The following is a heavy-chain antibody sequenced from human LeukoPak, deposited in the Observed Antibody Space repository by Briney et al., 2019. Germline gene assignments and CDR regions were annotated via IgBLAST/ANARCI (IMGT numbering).Heavy chain of an antibody. CDR1: GYTFTGYY. CDR3: ARRLAAAGTYYFDY. J-gene: IGHJ4*02. CDR2: INPNSGGT. D-gene: IGHD6-13*01. Sequence: ASVKVSCKASGYTFTGYYMHWVRLAPGQGLEWMGWINPNSGGTNYAQKFQGRVTMTRDTSISTAYMELSRLRSDDTAVYYCARRLAAAGTYYFDYWGQGTLVTVSS. V-gene: IGHV1-2*02.